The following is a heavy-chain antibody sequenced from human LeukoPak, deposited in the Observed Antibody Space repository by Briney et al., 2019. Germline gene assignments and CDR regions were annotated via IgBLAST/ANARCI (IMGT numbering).Heavy chain of an antibody. J-gene: IGHJ6*03. D-gene: IGHD2-2*01. V-gene: IGHV1-69*05. CDR3: ARAFTWVPAAMGDYYYYMDV. Sequence: AVKVSCKASGGTFSSYAISWVRQAPGQGLEWMGGIIPIFGTANYAQKFQGRVTITTDESTSTAYMELSSLRSEDTAVYYCARAFTWVPAAMGDYYYYMDVWGKGTTVTVSS. CDR1: GGTFSSYA. CDR2: IIPIFGTA.